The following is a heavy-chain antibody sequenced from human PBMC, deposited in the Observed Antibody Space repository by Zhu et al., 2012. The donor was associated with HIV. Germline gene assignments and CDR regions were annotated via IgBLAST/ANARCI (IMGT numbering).Heavy chain of an antibody. Sequence: QVQLQESGPGLVKPSETLSLTCTVSNDSISIDYFYWSWIRQPPGKGLEWIGSVYYSGITYYNSPLQSRVSVSVDTSKNQFFXKLTSVTAADMALYWCARRTAAAFDFXGQGIRVTVSS. CDR2: VYYSGIT. V-gene: IGHV4-39*01. J-gene: IGHJ4*02. D-gene: IGHD6-13*01. CDR3: ARRTAAAFDF. CDR1: NDSISIDYFY.